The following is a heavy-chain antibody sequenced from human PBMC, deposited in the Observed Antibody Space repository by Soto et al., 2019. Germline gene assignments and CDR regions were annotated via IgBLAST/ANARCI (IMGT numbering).Heavy chain of an antibody. Sequence: SQTLSLTCAISGDSVASNSAAWNWIRQSPSRGLEWLGRTYYRYKWYNEYAVSVKSRISINPDTSKNQFSLQLNSVSPEDTAVYYCARGRSSGWHYFDYWGQGTLVTVSS. J-gene: IGHJ4*02. V-gene: IGHV6-1*01. CDR1: GDSVASNSAA. CDR2: TYYRYKWYN. D-gene: IGHD6-19*01. CDR3: ARGRSSGWHYFDY.